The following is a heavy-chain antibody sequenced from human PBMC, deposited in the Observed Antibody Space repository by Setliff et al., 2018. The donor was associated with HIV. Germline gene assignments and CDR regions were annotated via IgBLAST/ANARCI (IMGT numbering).Heavy chain of an antibody. CDR2: INLNTGAT. CDR3: VRSPGSFISADSTEAGDY. D-gene: IGHD3-22*01. Sequence: ASVKVSCKTSEYDINDQYINWVRQAPGQGLEWMGWINLNTGATKYAQKLQVRVTLTRDTSMTTAYMELRSLRSDDTAVYYCVRSPGSFISADSTEAGDYWGQGTLVTVSS. V-gene: IGHV1-2*02. CDR1: EYDINDQY. J-gene: IGHJ4*02.